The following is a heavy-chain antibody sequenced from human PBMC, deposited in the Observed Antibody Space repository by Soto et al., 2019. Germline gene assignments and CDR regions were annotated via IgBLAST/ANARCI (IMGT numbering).Heavy chain of an antibody. CDR3: ARPAAAAGPFDY. CDR1: GGTFSSYA. CDR2: IIPIFGTA. Sequence: ASVKVSCKASGGTFSSYAISWLRQAPGQGLEWMGGIIPIFGTANYAQKFQGRVTITADESTSTAYMELSSLRSEDTAVYYCARPAAAAGPFDYWGQGTLVTVSS. J-gene: IGHJ4*02. V-gene: IGHV1-69*13. D-gene: IGHD6-13*01.